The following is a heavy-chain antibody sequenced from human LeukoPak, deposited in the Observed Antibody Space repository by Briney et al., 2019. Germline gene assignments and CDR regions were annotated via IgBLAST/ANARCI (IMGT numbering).Heavy chain of an antibody. Sequence: GESLKISCKGSGYSFTSYWIGWVRQMPGKGLEWMGIIYPGDSDIRYSPSFQGQVTISADKSISTAYLQWSSLKASDTAMYYCARHPGSAYYYYYYMDVWGKGTTVTVSS. J-gene: IGHJ6*03. CDR1: GYSFTSYW. CDR2: IYPGDSDI. V-gene: IGHV5-51*01. D-gene: IGHD1-14*01. CDR3: ARHPGSAYYYYYYMDV.